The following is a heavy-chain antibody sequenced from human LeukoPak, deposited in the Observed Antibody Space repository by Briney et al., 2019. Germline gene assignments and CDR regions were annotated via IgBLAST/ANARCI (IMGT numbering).Heavy chain of an antibody. Sequence: YGMRGVRQAPGKGRECVSGTSWNSGSICYADSVQGRFTISRANAKTSLYLQMNSLRAEDTALYYCAMGDYYYMVVCGKGTTVTVSS. J-gene: IGHJ6*03. CDR1: YG. D-gene: IGHD1-26*01. V-gene: IGHV3-9*01. CDR3: AMGDYYYMVV. CDR2: TSWNSGSI.